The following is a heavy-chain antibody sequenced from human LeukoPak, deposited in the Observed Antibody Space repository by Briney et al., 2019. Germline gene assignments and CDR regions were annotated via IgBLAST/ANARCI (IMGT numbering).Heavy chain of an antibody. CDR1: GFTFSQSW. CDR3: AKETMVRGDNLYGMDV. Sequence: QPGGSLRLSCAASGFTFSQSWMSWVRQAPGKGLEWVSAISGSGGSTYYADSVKGRFTISRDNSKNTLYLQMNSLRAEDTAVYYCAKETMVRGDNLYGMDVWGQGTTVTVSS. V-gene: IGHV3-23*01. J-gene: IGHJ6*02. D-gene: IGHD3-10*01. CDR2: ISGSGGST.